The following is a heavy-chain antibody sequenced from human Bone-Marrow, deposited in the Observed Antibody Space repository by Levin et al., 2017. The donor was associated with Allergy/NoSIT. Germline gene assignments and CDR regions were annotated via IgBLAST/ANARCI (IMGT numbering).Heavy chain of an antibody. Sequence: SGPTLVKPTQTLTLTCTFSGFSLSTSGVGVAWSRQPPGKALEWLAVIYWNDDKFYNPSLKSRLTITKDTSKNQVVLIMANLDSVDTATYYCAHAYYHLGYAMDVWGQGTTVTVSS. V-gene: IGHV2-5*01. CDR3: AHAYYHLGYAMDV. D-gene: IGHD3-22*01. J-gene: IGHJ6*02. CDR2: IYWNDDK. CDR1: GFSLSTSGVG.